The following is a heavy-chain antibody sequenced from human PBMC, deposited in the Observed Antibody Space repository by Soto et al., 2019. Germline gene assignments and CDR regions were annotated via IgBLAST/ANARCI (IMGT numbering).Heavy chain of an antibody. CDR3: AGRCDGTNCLGQFDY. Sequence: QVQLVQSGAEVKKPGSSVKVSCRASGGTFNNYVINWVRQAPGQGLEWTAGIIPIFGTANYAQKFQGRVTITADKSTSTAYMELNSLRSEDTAVYYCAGRCDGTNCLGQFDYWGQGTLVTVSS. J-gene: IGHJ4*02. CDR1: GGTFNNYV. V-gene: IGHV1-69*06. D-gene: IGHD2-2*01. CDR2: IIPIFGTA.